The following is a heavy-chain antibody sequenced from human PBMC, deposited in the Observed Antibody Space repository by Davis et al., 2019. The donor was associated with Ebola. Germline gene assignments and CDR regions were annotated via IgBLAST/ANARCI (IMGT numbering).Heavy chain of an antibody. CDR2: INSNGAST. D-gene: IGHD2-2*01. CDR1: GFTFSTYP. J-gene: IGHJ3*02. V-gene: IGHV3-64*01. Sequence: GGSLRLSCAASGFTFSTYPLHWVRQAPGKGLEYVSGINSNGASTNYANSVKGRFTISRDNSKNTLYLQMGSLRAEDMAVYYCARGGSATAFEIWGQATMVTVSS. CDR3: ARGGSATAFEI.